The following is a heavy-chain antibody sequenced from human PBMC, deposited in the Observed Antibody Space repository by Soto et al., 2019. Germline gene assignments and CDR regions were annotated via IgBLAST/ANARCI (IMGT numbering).Heavy chain of an antibody. CDR3: ARHTFLLTGPDY. J-gene: IGHJ4*01. CDR2: IYSGGTT. Sequence: SETLSLTCNVSGGAISGRSNYWGWIRQPPGKGLEYIGSIYSGGTTYYNPSLKSRVTMSVDTSKNQFSLKLSSVTAADTAVYYCARHTFLLTGPDYWGHGTLVTVSS. CDR1: GGAISGRSNY. D-gene: IGHD3-9*01. V-gene: IGHV4-39*01.